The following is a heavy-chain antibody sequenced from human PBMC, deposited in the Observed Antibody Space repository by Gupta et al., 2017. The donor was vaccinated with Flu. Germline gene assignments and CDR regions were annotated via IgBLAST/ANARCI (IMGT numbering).Heavy chain of an antibody. CDR1: GGSITTYY. J-gene: IGHJ4*02. Sequence: QVPLQESGPRLVKPTEALSLTCSVSGGSITTYYWSWFRQSPEKGLEWIGDIFYNGNTNYNPSLTSRVTISVDTSKNQFSLKLRSVSAADTAVYYCARGRGQWLLVYFDHWGQGTLVTVSS. CDR3: ARGRGQWLLVYFDH. CDR2: IFYNGNT. D-gene: IGHD6-19*01. V-gene: IGHV4-59*01.